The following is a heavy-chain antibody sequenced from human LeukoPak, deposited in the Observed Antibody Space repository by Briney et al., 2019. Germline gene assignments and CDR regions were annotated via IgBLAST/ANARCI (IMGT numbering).Heavy chain of an antibody. CDR3: ARYTYDSDY. J-gene: IGHJ4*02. V-gene: IGHV4-39*07. Sequence: SETLSLTCTVSGGSISSSSYYWGWIRQPPGKGLEWIGSIYYSGSTYYNPSLKSRVTISVDTSRNQFSLKLSSVTAADTAVYYCARYTYDSDYWGQGTLVTVSS. D-gene: IGHD5-18*01. CDR2: IYYSGST. CDR1: GGSISSSSYY.